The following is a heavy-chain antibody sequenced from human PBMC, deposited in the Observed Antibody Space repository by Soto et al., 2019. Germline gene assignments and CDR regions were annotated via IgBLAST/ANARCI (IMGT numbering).Heavy chain of an antibody. CDR3: ASFFGELPNY. D-gene: IGHD3-10*01. V-gene: IGHV3-48*01. Sequence: GGSLRLSCAASGFTFSSYIMNWVRQAPGKGLEWVSYISSSSTIYYADSVKGRFTISRDNAKNSLYLQMNSLRAEDTAVYYCASFFGELPNYWGQGTLVTVSS. CDR1: GFTFSSYI. CDR2: ISSSSTI. J-gene: IGHJ4*02.